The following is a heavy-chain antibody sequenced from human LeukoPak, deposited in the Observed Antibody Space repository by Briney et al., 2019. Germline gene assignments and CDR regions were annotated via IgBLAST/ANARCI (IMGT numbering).Heavy chain of an antibody. D-gene: IGHD3-3*01. J-gene: IGHJ4*02. V-gene: IGHV3-23*01. Sequence: GGSLRLSCAASGFTFNTYGMSWVRQAPGKGLEWVSGISGSGGATYYADSVKGRFTISRDDPHNTLYLQMNSLRAEDTAVYYCARVLSGYSFPSYFDYWGQGTLVTVSS. CDR2: ISGSGGAT. CDR3: ARVLSGYSFPSYFDY. CDR1: GFTFNTYG.